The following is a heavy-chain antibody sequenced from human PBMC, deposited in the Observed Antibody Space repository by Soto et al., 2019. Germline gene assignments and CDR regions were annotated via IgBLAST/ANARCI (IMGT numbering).Heavy chain of an antibody. CDR1: GYTFTSYA. J-gene: IGHJ5*02. CDR3: GRDPGDRYANP. V-gene: IGHV1-3*05. Sequence: QVQLVQSGAEEKKPGASVKVSCKASGYTFTSYAMNWVRQAPGQRLEWMGWINAGNGNTKYSQKFQGRVTITRDTSASTAYMELSSLRSEATAVDYRGRDPGDRYANPWGQGTLVPVPS. CDR2: INAGNGNT. D-gene: IGHD5-18*01.